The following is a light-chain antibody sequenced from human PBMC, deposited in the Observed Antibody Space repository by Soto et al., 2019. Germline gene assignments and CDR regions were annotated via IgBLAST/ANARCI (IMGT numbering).Light chain of an antibody. CDR2: DAS. CDR1: QGISSY. Sequence: IQLTQSSSSLSAAVGDRVTITCRASQGISSYLGWYQQKPGKAPKLLIYDASTLHSGVPSRFSGGGSGTDFTLTISRLEPEDSAVYYCQQRHRWPITFGQGTRLEIK. J-gene: IGKJ5*01. V-gene: IGKV1-9*01. CDR3: QQRHRWPIT.